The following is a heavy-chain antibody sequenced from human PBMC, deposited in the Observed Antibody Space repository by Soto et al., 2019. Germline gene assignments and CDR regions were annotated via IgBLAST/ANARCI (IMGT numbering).Heavy chain of an antibody. CDR3: AKDLRITIFGVVNDAFDI. CDR1: GFTFSSYA. J-gene: IGHJ3*02. CDR2: ISGSGGST. Sequence: GGSLRLSCAASGFTFSSYAMSWVRQAPGKGLEWVSAISGSGGSTYYADSVKGRFTIYRDNSKNTLYQQMNSLRAEDTALYYCAKDLRITIFGVVNDAFDIWGQGTMVTVSS. D-gene: IGHD3-3*01. V-gene: IGHV3-23*01.